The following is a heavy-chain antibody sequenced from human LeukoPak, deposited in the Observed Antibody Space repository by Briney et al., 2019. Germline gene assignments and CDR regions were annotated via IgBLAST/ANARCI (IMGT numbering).Heavy chain of an antibody. D-gene: IGHD5-12*01. CDR2: IYYSGST. CDR1: GGSISSYY. J-gene: IGHJ4*02. V-gene: IGHV4-59*01. Sequence: PSETLSLTCTVSGGSISSYYWSWIRQPPGKGLEWIGYIYYSGSTNYNPSLKSRVTISVDTSKNQFSLKLSSVTAADTAVYYCARDRGGYDFLGYFDYCGQGTLVTVSS. CDR3: ARDRGGYDFLGYFDY.